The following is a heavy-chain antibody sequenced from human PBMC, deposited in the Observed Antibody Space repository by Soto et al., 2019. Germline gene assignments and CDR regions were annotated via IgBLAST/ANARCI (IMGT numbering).Heavy chain of an antibody. J-gene: IGHJ4*02. V-gene: IGHV3-7*04. Sequence: EVQLVESGGGLVQPGGSLRLSCAVSGFTFSSYWMTWVRQAPGKGLEWVANIKQDGSDKYYVDSVKGRFTISRDNAKDSLHLQINSLRAEDTAVYYCVRSRYGGCFDFWGQGTLVTVSS. D-gene: IGHD4-17*01. CDR2: IKQDGSDK. CDR3: VRSRYGGCFDF. CDR1: GFTFSSYW.